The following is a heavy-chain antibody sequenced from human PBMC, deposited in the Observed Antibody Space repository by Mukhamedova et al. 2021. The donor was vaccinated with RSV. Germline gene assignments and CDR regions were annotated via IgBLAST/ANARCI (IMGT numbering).Heavy chain of an antibody. Sequence: APGKGLEWVGRIKSKTDGGTTDYAAPVKGRFTISRDDSKNTLYLQMNSLKTEDTAVYYCTTGGGGKRKPPAPDDAFDIWGQGTMVT. J-gene: IGHJ3*02. D-gene: IGHD4-23*01. CDR2: IKSKTDGGTT. CDR3: TTGGGGKRKPPAPDDAFDI. V-gene: IGHV3-15*01.